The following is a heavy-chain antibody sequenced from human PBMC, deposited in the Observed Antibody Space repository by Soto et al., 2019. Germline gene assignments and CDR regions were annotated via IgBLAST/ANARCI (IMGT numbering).Heavy chain of an antibody. D-gene: IGHD3-3*01. CDR1: GGSISSGGYY. CDR2: IYYSGST. CDR3: ARSVFP. J-gene: IGHJ5*02. Sequence: QVQLQESGPGLVKPSQTLSLTCTVSGGSISSGGYYWSWIRQHPGKGLEWIGYIYYSGSTYYNPFPEGRVALSSDTFKDPFSPELAPGPAAGPGVYFCARSVFPWGQGTLVTVSS. V-gene: IGHV4-31*03.